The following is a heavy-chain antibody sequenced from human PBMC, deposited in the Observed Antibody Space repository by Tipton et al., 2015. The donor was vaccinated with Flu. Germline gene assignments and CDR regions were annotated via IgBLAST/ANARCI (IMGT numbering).Heavy chain of an antibody. CDR2: IYYSGST. D-gene: IGHD2-2*01. CDR3: ARLQLPGYFDL. Sequence: TLSLTCTVSGGSISSSSYYWGWIRQPPGKGLEWIGSIYYSGSTYYNPSLKSRVTISVDTSKNQFSLKLSSVTAADTAVYYCARLQLPGYFDLWGRGTLVTVSS. V-gene: IGHV4-39*01. J-gene: IGHJ2*01. CDR1: GGSISSSSYY.